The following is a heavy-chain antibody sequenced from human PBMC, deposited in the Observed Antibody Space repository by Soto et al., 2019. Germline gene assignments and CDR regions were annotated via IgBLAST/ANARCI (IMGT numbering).Heavy chain of an antibody. D-gene: IGHD6-6*01. V-gene: IGHV1-8*01. J-gene: IGHJ5*01. CDR2: MNPNSGNT. CDR1: GYTFTSYD. Sequence: ASVKVSCKASGYTFTSYDINWVRQATGQGLEWMGWMNPNSGNTGYAQKFQGRVTMTRDTSTSTAYMELSSLRSEDTAVYYCARQWAAPNWFDPWGQGTLVTVSS. CDR3: ARQWAAPNWFDP.